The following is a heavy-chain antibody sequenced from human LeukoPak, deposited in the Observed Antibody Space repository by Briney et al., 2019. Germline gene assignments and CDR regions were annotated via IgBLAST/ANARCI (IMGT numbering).Heavy chain of an antibody. J-gene: IGHJ5*02. V-gene: IGHV4-34*01. D-gene: IGHD2-15*01. CDR2: INHSGST. Sequence: SETRSLTCAVYGGSFSGYYWSWIRQPPGKGLEWIGEINHSGSTNYNPSLKSRVTISVDTSKNQFSLKLSSVTAADTAVYYCARGGLWCSGGSCVWFDPWGQGTLVTVSS. CDR1: GGSFSGYY. CDR3: ARGGLWCSGGSCVWFDP.